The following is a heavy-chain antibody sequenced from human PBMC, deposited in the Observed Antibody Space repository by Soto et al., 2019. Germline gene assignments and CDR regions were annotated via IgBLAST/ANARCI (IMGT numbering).Heavy chain of an antibody. D-gene: IGHD6-6*01. J-gene: IGHJ4*02. CDR1: GGSVSSGSYY. CDR2: IYYSGST. V-gene: IGHV4-30-4*01. Sequence: SETLSLTCTVSGGSVSSGSYYWSWIRQPPGKGLEWIGYIYYSGSTYYNPSLKSRVTISLDTSKNQFSLKLSSVTAADTAVYYCARVGSSMAVRPFDYWGQGTLVTVSS. CDR3: ARVGSSMAVRPFDY.